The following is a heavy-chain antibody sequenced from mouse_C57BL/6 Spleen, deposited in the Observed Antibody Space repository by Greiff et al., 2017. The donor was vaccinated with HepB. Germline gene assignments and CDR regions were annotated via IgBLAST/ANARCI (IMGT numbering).Heavy chain of an antibody. D-gene: IGHD1-1*01. Sequence: QVQLKESGAELVRPGASVTLSCKASGYTFTDYEMHWVKQTPVHGLEWIGAIDPETGGTAYNQKFKGKAILTADKSSSTAYMELRSLTSEDSAVYYCTRRDYGLDYWGQGTTLTVSS. CDR1: GYTFTDYE. CDR3: TRRDYGLDY. V-gene: IGHV1-15*01. CDR2: IDPETGGT. J-gene: IGHJ2*01.